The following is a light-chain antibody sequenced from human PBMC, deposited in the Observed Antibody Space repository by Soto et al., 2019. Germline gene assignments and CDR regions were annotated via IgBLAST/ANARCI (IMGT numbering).Light chain of an antibody. CDR3: QQYNNWPRT. CDR2: AAS. CDR1: QSVSSS. J-gene: IGKJ1*01. V-gene: IGKV3-15*01. Sequence: EVVMTQSPATLSVSPGERATLSCRASQSVSSSLAWYQQKACQAPRLLIYAASTRATGIPARFSGSGSGTEFTLTISSLQSEDFAVYYCQQYNNWPRTFGQGTKVDIK.